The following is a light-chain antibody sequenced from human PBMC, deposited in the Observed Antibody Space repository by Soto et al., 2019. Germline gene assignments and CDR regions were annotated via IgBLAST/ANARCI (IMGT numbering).Light chain of an antibody. CDR3: QQYNNCPPLT. Sequence: IVMTQSPATLSVSPGERATLSCRASQSISSNLAWYQQKPGQAPRLLIYGASTRATGIPARFSGSGSGTEFTLTISSLQSEDFAVYYCQQYNNCPPLTFGGGTKVEIK. V-gene: IGKV3-15*01. J-gene: IGKJ4*01. CDR2: GAS. CDR1: QSISSN.